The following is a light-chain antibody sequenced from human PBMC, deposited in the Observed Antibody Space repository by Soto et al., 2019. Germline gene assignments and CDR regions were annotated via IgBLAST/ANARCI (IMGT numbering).Light chain of an antibody. CDR1: SSDVGAYNS. Sequence: QSALTQPASVSGSPGQSIAFSCTGTSSDVGAYNSVSWYQQYPGKAPKLMIHDVSNRPSGVSDRFSGSKSGNTASLTISGLQAEDEGDYYCSSYTSSSSYVFGSGTKVTVL. CDR3: SSYTSSSSYV. V-gene: IGLV2-14*01. J-gene: IGLJ1*01. CDR2: DVS.